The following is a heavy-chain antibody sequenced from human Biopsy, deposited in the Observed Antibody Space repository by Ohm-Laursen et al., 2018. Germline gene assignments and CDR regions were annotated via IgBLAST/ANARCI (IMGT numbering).Heavy chain of an antibody. CDR3: ARDRDRRGWFDP. CDR2: IYYTGST. Sequence: SETLSLTCTASRDSISNYYWTWIRQSPGKGLEWIGYIYYTGSTNYNPSVKSRVTMSVDTSKNKFSLRVSSVTAADTAVYYCARDRDRRGWFDPWGQGTLVTVSS. D-gene: IGHD1-14*01. V-gene: IGHV4-59*12. CDR1: RDSISNYY. J-gene: IGHJ5*02.